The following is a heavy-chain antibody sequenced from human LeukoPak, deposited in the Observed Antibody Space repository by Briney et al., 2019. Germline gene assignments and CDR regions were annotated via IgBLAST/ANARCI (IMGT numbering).Heavy chain of an antibody. J-gene: IGHJ5*02. Sequence: GGSLRLSCAASGFTFSDYYMSWIRQAPGKGLEWVSYISSSGSTIYYADSVKGRFTISRDNAKNSLYLQMNSLRAEDTAVYYCAKDLGYSYGPTNPYNWFDPWGQGTLVTVSP. CDR2: ISSSGSTI. CDR3: AKDLGYSYGPTNPYNWFDP. D-gene: IGHD5-18*01. CDR1: GFTFSDYY. V-gene: IGHV3-11*01.